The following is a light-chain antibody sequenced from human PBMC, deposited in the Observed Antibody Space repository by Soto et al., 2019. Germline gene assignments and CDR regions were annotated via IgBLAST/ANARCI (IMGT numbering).Light chain of an antibody. CDR1: ETVGRAY. V-gene: IGKV3-20*01. CDR3: HLYGTSPLT. CDR2: GAS. Sequence: IVLTQSPGTVSLSPGEAVTLSCRASETVGRAYFAWYQQRPGQAPRLLLYGASNRATDIPDRFSGSGSGADFTLTIIRLEPEECAVYYCHLYGTSPLTVGQGTKVDIK. J-gene: IGKJ2*01.